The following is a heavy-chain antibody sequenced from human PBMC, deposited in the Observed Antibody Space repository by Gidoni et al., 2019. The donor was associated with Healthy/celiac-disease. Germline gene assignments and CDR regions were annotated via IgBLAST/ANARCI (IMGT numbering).Heavy chain of an antibody. CDR1: GFTFSDHY. V-gene: IGHV3-72*01. Sequence: RLSCAASGFTFSDHYMDWVRQAPGKGLEWVGRTRNKANSYTTEYAASVKGRFTISRDDSKNSLYLQMNSLKTEDTAVYYCARGVADYYGSGSYDYWGQGTLVTVSS. J-gene: IGHJ4*02. D-gene: IGHD3-10*01. CDR3: ARGVADYYGSGSYDY. CDR2: TRNKANSYTT.